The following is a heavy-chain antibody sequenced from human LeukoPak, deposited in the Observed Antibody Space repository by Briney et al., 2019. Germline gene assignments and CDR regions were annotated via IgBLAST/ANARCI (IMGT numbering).Heavy chain of an antibody. CDR1: GFTVSSNY. CDR2: IYSGGST. Sequence: GGSLRLSCAASGFTVSSNYMSWVRQAPGKGLEWVSVIYSGGSTYYADSVKGRFTISRDNSKNTLYLQMNSLRAEDTAVYYCAKVPNYDILTGYYTAYFDYWGQGTLVTVSS. J-gene: IGHJ4*02. CDR3: AKVPNYDILTGYYTAYFDY. V-gene: IGHV3-53*01. D-gene: IGHD3-9*01.